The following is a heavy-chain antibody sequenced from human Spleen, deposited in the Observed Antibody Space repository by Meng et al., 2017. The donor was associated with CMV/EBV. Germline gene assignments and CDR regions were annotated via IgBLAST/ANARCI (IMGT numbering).Heavy chain of an antibody. J-gene: IGHJ2*01. CDR2: IYYSGST. Sequence: VSGGSITSHYYGGWIRQPPGKGSDCIASIYYSGSTYYNPSLKSRVTISVDTSKNQLSLKVNSVTAADTSVYYCARRGYDDWYFDLWGRGTLVTVSS. V-gene: IGHV4-39*01. CDR1: GGSITSHYY. D-gene: IGHD3-3*01. CDR3: ARRGYDDWYFDL.